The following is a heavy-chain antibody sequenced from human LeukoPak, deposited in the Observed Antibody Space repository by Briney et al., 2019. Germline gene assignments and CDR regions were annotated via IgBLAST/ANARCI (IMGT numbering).Heavy chain of an antibody. D-gene: IGHD3-22*01. CDR2: INPNSGGT. CDR1: GYTFTGYY. CDR3: ARFDSSGENFQR. V-gene: IGHV1-2*02. J-gene: IGHJ1*01. Sequence: ASVTVSCKASGYTFTGYYIHWVRQAPGQGLEWMGWINPNSGGTNYAQKFQGRVTVTSDTSISTAYMELSTLRSDDTAVYYCARFDSSGENFQRWGQGTLVTVSS.